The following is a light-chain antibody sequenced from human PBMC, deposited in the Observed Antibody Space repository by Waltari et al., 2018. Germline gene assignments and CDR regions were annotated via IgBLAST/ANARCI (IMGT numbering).Light chain of an antibody. CDR2: AAS. CDR1: QSISSY. V-gene: IGKV1-39*01. Sequence: DIQMTQSPSSLSASVGDRVTITCRASQSISSYLNGYQQKPGKAPKLLIYAASSLQSGVPSRLSGSGSGTAFTLTISSLQHEDFATYYCQQSYSTPPWTFGQGTKVEIK. J-gene: IGKJ1*01. CDR3: QQSYSTPPWT.